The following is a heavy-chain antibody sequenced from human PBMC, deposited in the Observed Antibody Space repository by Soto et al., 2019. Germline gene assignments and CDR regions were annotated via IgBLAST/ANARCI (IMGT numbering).Heavy chain of an antibody. J-gene: IGHJ4*02. CDR3: ARKYSSSSPFDY. D-gene: IGHD6-6*01. CDR2: ISYDGSNK. CDR1: GFTFSSYG. V-gene: IGHV3-30*03. Sequence: GSLRLSCAASGFTFSSYGMHWVRQAPGKGLEWVAVISYDGSNKYYADSVKGRFTISRDNSKNTLYLQMNSLRAEDTAVHYCARKYSSSSPFDYWGQGTLVTVS.